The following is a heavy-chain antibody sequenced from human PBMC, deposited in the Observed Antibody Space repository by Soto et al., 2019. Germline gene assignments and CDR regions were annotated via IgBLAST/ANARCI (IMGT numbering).Heavy chain of an antibody. V-gene: IGHV3-23*01. CDR1: GFTFSRYA. J-gene: IGHJ3*02. D-gene: IGHD1-26*01. CDR3: AKDSPYSASYKEDGFDI. Sequence: QPGGSLRLSCEVSGFTFSRYAMSWVRQAPGRGLEWVSSISGSGGSTYHADSVNDRFTISRDNSKNTVFLQMNSLRAEDTAVYYCAKDSPYSASYKEDGFDIWGQGSLVTVSS. CDR2: ISGSGGST.